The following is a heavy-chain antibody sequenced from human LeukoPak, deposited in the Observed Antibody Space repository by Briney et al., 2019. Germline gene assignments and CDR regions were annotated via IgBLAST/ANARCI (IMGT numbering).Heavy chain of an antibody. D-gene: IGHD2/OR15-2a*01. J-gene: IGHJ3*02. CDR3: AVTGLDAFDI. Sequence: SETLSLTCTVSGGSISSYYWSWIRQPPGKGLEWIGYIYYSGSTNYNPPLKSRVTISVDTSKNQFSLKLSSVTAADTAVYCCAVTGLDAFDIWGQGTMVTVSS. V-gene: IGHV4-59*01. CDR2: IYYSGST. CDR1: GGSISSYY.